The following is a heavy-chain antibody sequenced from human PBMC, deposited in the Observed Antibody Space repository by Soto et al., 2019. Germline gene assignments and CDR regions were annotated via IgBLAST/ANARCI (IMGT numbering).Heavy chain of an antibody. Sequence: KTSETLSLTCTVSGGSISSSSYYWGWIRQPPGKGLEWIGCIYYSGSTNYNPSLKSRVTISVDTSKNQFSLKLSTVTAADTAVYYCAANWLSVYYFDYWGQGTLVTVSS. J-gene: IGHJ4*02. D-gene: IGHD3-9*01. V-gene: IGHV4-39*07. CDR1: GGSISSSSYY. CDR2: IYYSGST. CDR3: AANWLSVYYFDY.